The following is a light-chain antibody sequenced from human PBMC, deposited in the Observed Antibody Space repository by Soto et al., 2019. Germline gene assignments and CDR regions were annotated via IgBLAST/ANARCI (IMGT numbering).Light chain of an antibody. CDR1: QSLLHSNGNIY. V-gene: IGKV2-28*01. CDR2: LGS. J-gene: IGKJ1*01. CDR3: MPAIHAPRT. Sequence: DIVLTQSPLSLPVTPGEPASISCRSSQSLLHSNGNIYLDWYLQKPGQSTQLLIYLGSIRASGVHDRFSGSGSGKDFTLKITRVEAEDVGVYYCMPAIHAPRTFGLGPKVEIK.